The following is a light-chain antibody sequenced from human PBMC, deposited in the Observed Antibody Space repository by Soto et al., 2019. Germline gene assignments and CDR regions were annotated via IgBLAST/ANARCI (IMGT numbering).Light chain of an antibody. V-gene: IGLV2-14*01. CDR1: SSDVGGYNY. CDR3: SSYTGSTTVV. Sequence: QSALTQPASVSGSPGQSITISCTGTSSDVGGYNYVSWFQQHPDKAPKLMIYDVSTRPSGVSNRFSGSKSGSTASLTISGLQADDEADYYCSSYTGSTTVVFGGGTKLTVL. J-gene: IGLJ2*01. CDR2: DVS.